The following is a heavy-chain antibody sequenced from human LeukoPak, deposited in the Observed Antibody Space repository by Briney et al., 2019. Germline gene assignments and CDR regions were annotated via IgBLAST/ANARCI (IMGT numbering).Heavy chain of an antibody. V-gene: IGHV4-4*07. CDR1: GGSFTSFY. D-gene: IGHD3-10*01. CDR2: FFSSGNT. J-gene: IGHJ4*02. Sequence: SETLSLTCTVSGGSFTSFYWSWIRQPAGKGLEWIGRFFSSGNTNYNPSFKSRATISVDKSKNQFSLKLTSVTAADTAVYYCARLSGIYGHDYWGQGTLVSVSS. CDR3: ARLSGIYGHDY.